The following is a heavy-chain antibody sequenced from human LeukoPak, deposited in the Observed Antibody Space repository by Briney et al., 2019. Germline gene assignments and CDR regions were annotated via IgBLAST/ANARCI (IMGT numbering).Heavy chain of an antibody. CDR1: GFTFSDYY. CDR2: ISNSGSTI. D-gene: IGHD1-1*01. J-gene: IGHJ3*02. Sequence: GGSLRLSCAASGFTFSDYYMSWIRQAPGKGLEWVSYISNSGSTIYYADSVNGRFTISRDNAKNSLYLQMNSLRAEDTAVYYCARDGRRDSDAFDIWGQGTMVTVSS. CDR3: ARDGRRDSDAFDI. V-gene: IGHV3-11*04.